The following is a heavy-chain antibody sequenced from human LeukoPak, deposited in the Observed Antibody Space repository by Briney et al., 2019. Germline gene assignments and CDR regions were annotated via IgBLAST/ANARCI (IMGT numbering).Heavy chain of an antibody. CDR1: GFTFSDYY. V-gene: IGHV3-11*01. CDR2: ISSSGSTI. Sequence: GGSLRLSCAASGFTFSDYYTSWIRQAPGKGLEWVSYISSSGSTIYYADSVKGRFTISRDNAKNSLYLQMNSLRAEDTAVYYCARDSNKKAVDYYYYYYMDVWGKGTTVTLSS. J-gene: IGHJ6*03. D-gene: IGHD2/OR15-2a*01. CDR3: ARDSNKKAVDYYYYYYMDV.